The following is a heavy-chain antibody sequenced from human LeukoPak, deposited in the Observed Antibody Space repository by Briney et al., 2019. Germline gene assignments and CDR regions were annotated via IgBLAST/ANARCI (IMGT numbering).Heavy chain of an antibody. Sequence: ASVKVSCKASGYTFTSYGISWVRQAPGQGLEWMGWISAYNGNTNYAQKLQGRVTMTTDTSTSTAYMELSSLKSEDTAVYYCAREYTTTSVASGDYWGQGTLVTVSS. D-gene: IGHD2/OR15-2a*01. CDR1: GYTFTSYG. CDR3: AREYTTTSVASGDY. J-gene: IGHJ4*02. CDR2: ISAYNGNT. V-gene: IGHV1-18*01.